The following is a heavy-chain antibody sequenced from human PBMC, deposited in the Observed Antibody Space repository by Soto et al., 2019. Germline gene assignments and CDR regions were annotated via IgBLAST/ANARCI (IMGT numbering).Heavy chain of an antibody. D-gene: IGHD3-10*02. J-gene: IGHJ4*02. CDR3: ARGSVHDY. CDR2: INHSGST. CDR1: GGSFSCYY. V-gene: IGHV4-34*01. Sequence: TSETLSLTCAVYGGSFSCYYWSWIRQPPGKGLEWIGEINHSGSTNYNPSLKSRVTISVDTSKNQFSLKLSSVTAADTAVYYCARGSVHDYWGQGTLVTVSS.